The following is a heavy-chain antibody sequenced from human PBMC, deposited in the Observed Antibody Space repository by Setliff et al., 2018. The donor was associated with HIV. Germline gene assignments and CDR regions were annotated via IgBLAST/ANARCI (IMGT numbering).Heavy chain of an antibody. J-gene: IGHJ5*02. CDR2: IYYSGST. Sequence: CTVSGGSISNSRYYWSWIRQPPGKGLEWIGSIYYSGSTYYNPSLKSRVTISVDTSKNQFSLKLSSVTAADAAVYYCASRVYYYDSSGYLREEGFDPWGQGTLVTVSS. V-gene: IGHV4-39*01. CDR3: ASRVYYYDSSGYLREEGFDP. D-gene: IGHD3-22*01. CDR1: GGSISNSRYY.